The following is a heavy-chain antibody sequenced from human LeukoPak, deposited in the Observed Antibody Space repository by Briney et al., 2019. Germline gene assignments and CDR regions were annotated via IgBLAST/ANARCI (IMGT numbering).Heavy chain of an antibody. CDR1: GFTFSSYD. D-gene: IGHD2-2*02. CDR2: IGTAGDT. V-gene: IGHV3-13*01. CDR3: ARGPRGYCSSTSCYREKLVYGMGV. Sequence: GGSLRLSCAASGFTFSSYDMHWVRQATGKGLEWVSAIGTAGDTYYPGSVKGRFTISRENAKNSLYLQMNSLRAGDTAVYYCARGPRGYCSSTSCYREKLVYGMGVWGQGTTVTVSS. J-gene: IGHJ6*02.